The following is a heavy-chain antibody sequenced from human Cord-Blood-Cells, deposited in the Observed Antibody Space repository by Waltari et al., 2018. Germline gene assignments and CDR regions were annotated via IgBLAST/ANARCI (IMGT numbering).Heavy chain of an antibody. CDR3: ARQSGDWYFDL. J-gene: IGHJ2*01. CDR1: GGSISSSSYY. D-gene: IGHD1-26*01. CDR2: IYYSGST. V-gene: IGHV4-39*01. Sequence: QLQLQESGPGLVKPSETLSLTCTVPGGSISSSSYYWGWIRQPPGKGREWIGSIYYSGSTYYNPSLKSRVTISVDTSKNQFSLKLSSVTAADTAVYYCARQSGDWYFDLWGRGTLVTVSS.